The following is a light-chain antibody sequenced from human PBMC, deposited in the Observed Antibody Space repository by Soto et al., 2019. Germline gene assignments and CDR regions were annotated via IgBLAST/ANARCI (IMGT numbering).Light chain of an antibody. V-gene: IGKV1-5*01. CDR3: QQYNSYST. CDR2: DVS. CDR1: QTISRW. Sequence: TQLDQTRSTQCAAVEDRGSLTCRASQTISRWLAWYQQKPGKAPKLLIRDVSSLESGVSSRFSGSGSGTEFILTSSSMQPDDFATYYCQQYNSYSTFGQGTKVDI. J-gene: IGKJ1*01.